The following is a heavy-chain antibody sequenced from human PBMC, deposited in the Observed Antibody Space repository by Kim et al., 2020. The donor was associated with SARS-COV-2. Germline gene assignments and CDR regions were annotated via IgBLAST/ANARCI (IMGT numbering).Heavy chain of an antibody. CDR1: GGTFSTYA. D-gene: IGHD2-21*01. V-gene: IGHV1-69*04. CDR2: IIPTIGIP. Sequence: SVKVSCKASGGTFSTYAIHWVLQAPGQGLQWVGRIIPTIGIPDYAQRFQGTVTISADRSTSTAYLELSSLKSEDTAVYYCAVDQSMGFHYLDYWGQGTVVTVSS. CDR3: AVDQSMGFHYLDY. J-gene: IGHJ4*02.